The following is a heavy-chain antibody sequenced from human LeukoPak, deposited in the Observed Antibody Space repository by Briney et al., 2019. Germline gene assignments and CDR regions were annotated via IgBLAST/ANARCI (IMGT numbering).Heavy chain of an antibody. CDR2: IYHSGST. CDR3: ARADIVATVYDY. Sequence: SQTLSPTCAVSGGSISSGGYSWSWIRQPPGKGLEWIGYIYHSGSTYYNPSLKSRVTISVDRSKNQFSLKLSSVTAADTAVYYCARADIVATVYDYWGQGTLVTVSS. J-gene: IGHJ4*02. D-gene: IGHD5-12*01. V-gene: IGHV4-30-2*01. CDR1: GGSISSGGYS.